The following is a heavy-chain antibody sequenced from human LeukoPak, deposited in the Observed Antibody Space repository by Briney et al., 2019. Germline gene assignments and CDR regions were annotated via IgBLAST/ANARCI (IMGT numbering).Heavy chain of an antibody. D-gene: IGHD3-3*01. CDR2: ISGSGGSA. CDR3: ARDNLRLYAFDI. V-gene: IGHV3-23*01. CDR1: GFTFSSYA. J-gene: IGHJ3*02. Sequence: GGSLRLSCAASGFTFSSYAMSWVRQAPGKGLEWVSAISGSGGSAYYADSVKGRFTISRDNSKNTLYLQMNSLRAEDTAVYYCARDNLRLYAFDIWGQGTMVTVSS.